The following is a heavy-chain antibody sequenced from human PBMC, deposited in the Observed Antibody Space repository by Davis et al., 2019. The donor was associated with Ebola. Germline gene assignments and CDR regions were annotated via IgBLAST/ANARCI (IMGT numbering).Heavy chain of an antibody. D-gene: IGHD6-19*01. CDR2: ISYDGSNK. CDR3: ARDKAVAGQDY. V-gene: IGHV3-30*03. CDR1: GFMFSSYV. J-gene: IGHJ4*02. Sequence: GESLKISCAASGFMFSSYVMSWVRQAPGKGLEWVAVISYDGSNKYYADSVKGRFTISRDNSKNTLYLQMNSLRAEDTAVYYCARDKAVAGQDYWGQGTLVTVSS.